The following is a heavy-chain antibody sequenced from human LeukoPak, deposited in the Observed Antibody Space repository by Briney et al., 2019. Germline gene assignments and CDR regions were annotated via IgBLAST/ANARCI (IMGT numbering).Heavy chain of an antibody. CDR1: GGSISSYY. V-gene: IGHV4-59*01. CDR2: IYYSGGT. J-gene: IGHJ4*02. D-gene: IGHD3-22*01. Sequence: PSETLSLTCTVSGGSISSYYWSWIRQPPGKGLEWIGYIYYSGGTNYNPSLKSRVTISVDTSKNQFSLKLSSVTAADTAVYYCARETFLRNYYDSSGYFLDYWGQGTLVTVSS. CDR3: ARETFLRNYYDSSGYFLDY.